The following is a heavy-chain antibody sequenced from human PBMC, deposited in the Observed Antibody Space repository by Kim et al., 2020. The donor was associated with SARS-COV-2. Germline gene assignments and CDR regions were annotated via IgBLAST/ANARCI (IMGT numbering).Heavy chain of an antibody. CDR2: TYYRSNWYN. CDR1: GDSVSNNSAA. D-gene: IGHD5-12*01. V-gene: IGHV6-1*01. Sequence: SQTLSLTCAISGDSVSNNSAAWNWIRQSPSRGLEWLGRTYYRSNWYNDYAVSVKGRLTIKPDTSKNQFSLQLNSVTPEDTAVYYFARGRSGYDGFFFDYWGQGTLVTFSS. CDR3: ARGRSGYDGFFFDY. J-gene: IGHJ4*02.